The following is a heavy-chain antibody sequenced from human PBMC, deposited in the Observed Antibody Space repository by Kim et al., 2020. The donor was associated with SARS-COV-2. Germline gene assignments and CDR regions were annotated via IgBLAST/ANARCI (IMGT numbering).Heavy chain of an antibody. CDR1: GFTFSDYT. CDR3: ARRYYGPPLYPFDY. V-gene: IGHV3-21*01. J-gene: IGHJ4*02. D-gene: IGHD3-10*01. Sequence: GGSLRLSCAASGFTFSDYTMNWVRQAPGKGLEWVSSISRDSNHIYYADSVKGRFTSSRDNAKNSVYLQMNSLRADDTAVYYCARRYYGPPLYPFDYWGQGTLVTVSS. CDR2: ISRDSNHI.